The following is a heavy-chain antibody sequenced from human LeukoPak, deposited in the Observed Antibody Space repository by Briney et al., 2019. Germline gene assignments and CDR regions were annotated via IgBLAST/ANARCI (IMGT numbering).Heavy chain of an antibody. CDR2: IYHTGST. V-gene: IGHV4-59*02. D-gene: IGHD6-13*01. CDR3: ARDILATSIAAPYY. Sequence: SETLSLTCTISGGSVSDYYWSWIRQSPGKGLEWIGYIYHTGSTNYNPSLKSRVTISADTSKNQFSLKLTSVTAGDTAVYYCARDILATSIAAPYYWGQGTLVTVSP. J-gene: IGHJ4*02. CDR1: GGSVSDYY.